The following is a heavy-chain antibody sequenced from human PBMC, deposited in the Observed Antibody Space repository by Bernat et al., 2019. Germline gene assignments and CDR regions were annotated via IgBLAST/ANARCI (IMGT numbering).Heavy chain of an antibody. CDR2: IYYSGST. CDR3: ARLHPPYSGYYYLERGYFDY. V-gene: IGHV4-39*01. D-gene: IGHD3-22*01. Sequence: QLQLLESGPGLVKPSETLSLTCTVSGGSISSSSYYWGWIRQPPGKGLEWIGSIYYSGSTYYNPSLKSRVTISVDTSKNQFSLKLSSVTAADTAVYYCARLHPPYSGYYYLERGYFDYWGQGTLVTVSS. J-gene: IGHJ4*02. CDR1: GGSISSSSYY.